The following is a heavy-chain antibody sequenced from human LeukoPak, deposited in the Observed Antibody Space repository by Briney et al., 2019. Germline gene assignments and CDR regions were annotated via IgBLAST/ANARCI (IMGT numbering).Heavy chain of an antibody. CDR3: ARTIPGTYHFDP. D-gene: IGHD1-7*01. Sequence: FTISRDNSKNTLYLQMGSLRAEDMAVYYCARTIPGTYHFDPWGQGTLVTVSS. V-gene: IGHV3-64*01. J-gene: IGHJ5*02.